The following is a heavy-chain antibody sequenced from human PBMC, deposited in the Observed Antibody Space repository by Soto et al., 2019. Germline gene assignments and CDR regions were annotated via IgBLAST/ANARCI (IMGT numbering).Heavy chain of an antibody. D-gene: IGHD6-6*01. J-gene: IGHJ6*02. V-gene: IGHV3-21*01. CDR1: GFTFSSYA. Sequence: EVQLLESGGGLVQPGGSLRLSCAASGFTFSSYAMSWVRQAPGKGLEWVSSISSSSSYIYYADSVKGRFTISRDNAKNSLYLQMNSLRAEDTAVYYCAREISLYSSSLYYYYYGMDVWGQGTTVTVSS. CDR2: ISSSSSYI. CDR3: AREISLYSSSLYYYYYGMDV.